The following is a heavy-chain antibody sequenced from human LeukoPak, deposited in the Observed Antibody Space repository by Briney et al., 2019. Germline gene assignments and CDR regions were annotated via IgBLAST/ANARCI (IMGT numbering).Heavy chain of an antibody. V-gene: IGHV4-61*05. CDR1: GGSISSRNHY. J-gene: IGHJ4*02. CDR3: ARHEKSSGWYYDY. Sequence: PSETLSLTCSVSGGSISSRNHYWSWIRQPPGKGLEWIGYIYYSGSTNYNPSLKSRVTISVDTSKNQFSLKLSSVTAADTAVYYCARHEKSSGWYYDYWGQGTLVTVSS. D-gene: IGHD6-19*01. CDR2: IYYSGST.